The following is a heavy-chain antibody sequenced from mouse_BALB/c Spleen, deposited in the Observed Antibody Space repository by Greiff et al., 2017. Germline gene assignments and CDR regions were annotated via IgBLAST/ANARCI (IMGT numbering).Heavy chain of an antibody. CDR1: GFTFSSFG. D-gene: IGHD2-3*01. CDR2: ISSGSSTI. CDR3: ARDGYYRAMDY. J-gene: IGHJ4*01. Sequence: EVMLVESGGGLVQPGGSRKLSCAASGFTFSSFGMHWVRQAPEKGLEWVAYISSGSSTIYYADTVKGRFTISRDNPKNTLFLQMTSLRSEDTAMYYCARDGYYRAMDYWGQGTSVTVSS. V-gene: IGHV5-17*02.